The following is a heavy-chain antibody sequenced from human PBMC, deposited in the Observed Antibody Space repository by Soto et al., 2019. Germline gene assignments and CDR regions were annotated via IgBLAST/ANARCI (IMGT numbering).Heavy chain of an antibody. J-gene: IGHJ3*02. V-gene: IGHV3-7*01. D-gene: IGHD3-16*02. CDR3: ARDRYDYIWGSYHNAFDI. CDR2: IKQDGSEK. CDR1: GFTFSSYW. Sequence: EVQLVESGGGLVQPGGSLRLSCAASGFTFSSYWMSWVRQAPGKGLEWVANIKQDGSEKYYVDSVKGRFTISRDNAKNSLYRQMNSLRAKDTAVYYCARDRYDYIWGSYHNAFDIWGQGTMVTVSS.